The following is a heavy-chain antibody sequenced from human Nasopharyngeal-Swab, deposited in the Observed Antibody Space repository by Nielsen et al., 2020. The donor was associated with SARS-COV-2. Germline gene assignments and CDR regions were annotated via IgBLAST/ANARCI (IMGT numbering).Heavy chain of an antibody. J-gene: IGHJ6*02. V-gene: IGHV3-7*01. CDR2: IKQDGSEK. D-gene: IGHD6-13*01. CDR1: GFTFSSYW. CDR3: ARDSFSRVGAAGSSHYYYYGMDV. Sequence: GESLKISCAASGFTFSSYWMSWVRQAPGKGLEWVANIKQDGSEKYYVDSVKGRFTISRDNAKNSLYLQMNSLRAEDTAVYYCARDSFSRVGAAGSSHYYYYGMDVWGQGTTVPSP.